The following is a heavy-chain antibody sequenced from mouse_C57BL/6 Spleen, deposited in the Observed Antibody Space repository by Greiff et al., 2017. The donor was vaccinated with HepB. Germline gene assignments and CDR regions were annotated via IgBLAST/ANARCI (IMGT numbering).Heavy chain of an antibody. CDR1: GFTFSDSG. Sequence: EVKVVESGGGLVKPGGSLKLSCAASGFTFSDSGMHWVRQAPEKGLEWVAYISSGSSTIYYADTVKGRFTISTDNAKSTRFLQMTSLRSEDAAMYYCARSLTGYYAMEYWGQGTSVTVSS. D-gene: IGHD4-1*01. CDR3: ARSLTGYYAMEY. J-gene: IGHJ4*01. V-gene: IGHV5-17*01. CDR2: ISSGSSTI.